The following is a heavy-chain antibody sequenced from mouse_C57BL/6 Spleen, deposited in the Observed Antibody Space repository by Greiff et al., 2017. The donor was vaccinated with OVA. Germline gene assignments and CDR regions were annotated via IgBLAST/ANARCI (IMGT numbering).Heavy chain of an antibody. CDR2: INPNYGTT. V-gene: IGHV1-39*01. Sequence: VKPGASVKISCKASGYSFTDYNMNWVKQSNGKSLEWIGVINPNYGTTSYNQKFKGKATLTVDQSSSTAYMQLNSLTSEDSAVYYCAGGYDGYYHYAMDYWGQGTSVTVSS. D-gene: IGHD2-3*01. CDR3: AGGYDGYYHYAMDY. J-gene: IGHJ4*01. CDR1: GYSFTDYN.